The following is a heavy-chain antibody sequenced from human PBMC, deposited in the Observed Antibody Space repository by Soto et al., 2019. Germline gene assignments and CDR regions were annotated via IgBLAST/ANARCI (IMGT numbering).Heavy chain of an antibody. CDR3: TTEKGIDDFYYYFDY. Sequence: GSLRLSCSASGFTFSNAWMSWVRQAPGKGLEWVGRIKSKTDGGTTDYAAPVKGRFTISRDDSKNTLYLQMNSLKTEDTAVYYCTTEKGIDDFYYYFDYWGQGTLVTVSS. V-gene: IGHV3-15*01. D-gene: IGHD2-21*02. J-gene: IGHJ4*02. CDR2: IKSKTDGGTT. CDR1: GFTFSNAW.